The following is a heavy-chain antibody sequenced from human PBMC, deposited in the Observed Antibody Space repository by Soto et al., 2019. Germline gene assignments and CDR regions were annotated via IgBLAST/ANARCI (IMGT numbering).Heavy chain of an antibody. CDR3: ARNPITMVRGVIITLIFDY. CDR2: IMAYNNNP. V-gene: IGHV1-18*01. D-gene: IGHD3-10*01. J-gene: IGHJ4*02. Sequence: GASVKVSCKASGYTFSNYGVNWVRQAPGQGLEWLGYIMAYNNNPHYAQKFVGRVTMTADTSTSTAFLELRSLTSDDTAVYYCARNPITMVRGVIITLIFDYWGQGTLVTVSS. CDR1: GYTFSNYG.